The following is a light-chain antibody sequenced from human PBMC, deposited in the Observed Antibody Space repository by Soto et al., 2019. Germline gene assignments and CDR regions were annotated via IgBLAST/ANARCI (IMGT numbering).Light chain of an antibody. CDR3: SSYVGNYNLV. V-gene: IGLV2-8*01. CDR1: SGDVGGNNY. J-gene: IGLJ2*01. CDR2: EVS. Sequence: QSVLTQPPSASGSPGQSVTISCTGTSGDVGGNNYVSWYQQHPGKAPKLMIYEVSKRPSGVPDRFSGSRSGNTASLTVSGLQAEDEADYFGSSYVGNYNLVFGGGTKLTVL.